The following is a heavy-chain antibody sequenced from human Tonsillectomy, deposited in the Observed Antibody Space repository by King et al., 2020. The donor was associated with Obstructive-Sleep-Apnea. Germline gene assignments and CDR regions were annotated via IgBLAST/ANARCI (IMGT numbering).Heavy chain of an antibody. V-gene: IGHV4-59*08. CDR3: ARQDRQQLVRGWWFDP. CDR2: IYYSGST. Sequence: QLQESGPGLVKPSETLSLTCTVSGGSISSYYWSWIRQPPGKGLEWIGYIYYSGSTNYNPSLKSRVTISVDTSKNQFSLKLSSVTAADTAVYYCARQDRQQLVRGWWFDPWGQGTLVTVSS. D-gene: IGHD6-13*01. CDR1: GGSISSYY. J-gene: IGHJ5*02.